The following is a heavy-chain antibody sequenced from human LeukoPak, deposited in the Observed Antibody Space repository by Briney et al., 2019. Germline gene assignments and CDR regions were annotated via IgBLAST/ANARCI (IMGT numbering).Heavy chain of an antibody. J-gene: IGHJ3*02. CDR2: IIPIFGTA. CDR1: GGTFSSYA. Sequence: SVKVSCKASGGTFSSYAISWVGQAPGQGLEWMGGIIPIFGTANYAQKFQGRVTITADKSTSTAYMELSSLRSEDTAVYYCARGTGANGDAFDIWGQGTMVTVSS. V-gene: IGHV1-69*06. D-gene: IGHD7-27*01. CDR3: ARGTGANGDAFDI.